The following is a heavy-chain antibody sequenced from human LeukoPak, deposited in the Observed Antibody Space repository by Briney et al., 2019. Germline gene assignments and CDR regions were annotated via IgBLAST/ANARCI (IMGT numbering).Heavy chain of an antibody. Sequence: PGGSLRLSCAASGFTFSSYGMHWVRQAPGKGLEWVAVIPYDGSNKYYADSVKGRFTISRDNSKNTLYLQMNSLRAEDTAVYYCAKGGYSYGLDYWGQGTLVTVSS. CDR3: AKGGYSYGLDY. V-gene: IGHV3-30*18. CDR2: IPYDGSNK. D-gene: IGHD5-18*01. CDR1: GFTFSSYG. J-gene: IGHJ4*02.